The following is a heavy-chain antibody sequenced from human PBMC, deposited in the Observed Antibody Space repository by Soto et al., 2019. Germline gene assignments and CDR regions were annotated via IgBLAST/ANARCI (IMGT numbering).Heavy chain of an antibody. Sequence: SETLSLTCTVSGGSISSGGYYWSWIRQHPGKGLEWIGYIYYSGSTYYNPSLKSRVTISVDTSKNQFSLKLSSVTAADTAVYYCARHLSAARVFVYWGQGTLVTVSS. V-gene: IGHV4-39*01. CDR1: GGSISSGGYY. CDR3: ARHLSAARVFVY. J-gene: IGHJ4*02. CDR2: IYYSGST. D-gene: IGHD6-6*01.